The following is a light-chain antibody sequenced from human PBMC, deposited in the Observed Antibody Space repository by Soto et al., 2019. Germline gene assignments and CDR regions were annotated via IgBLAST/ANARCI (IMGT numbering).Light chain of an antibody. CDR3: QSYDSSLGVSYV. CDR2: GNT. V-gene: IGLV1-40*01. CDR1: SSNIGAGHD. J-gene: IGLJ1*01. Sequence: QAVVTQPPSVSGAPGQRVTISCTGSSSNIGAGHDVHWYQRLPGTAPRLLIFGNTNRPSGVPDRFSGSKSGTSASLVITGLQHEDEADYYCQSYDSSLGVSYVFGTGTKLTVL.